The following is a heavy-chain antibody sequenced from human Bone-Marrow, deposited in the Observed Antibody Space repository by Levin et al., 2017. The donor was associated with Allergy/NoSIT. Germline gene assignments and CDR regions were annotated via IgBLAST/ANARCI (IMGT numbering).Heavy chain of an antibody. J-gene: IGHJ3*01. CDR2: INTNTGGT. Sequence: GASVKVSCKASGYTFTAYFIHWVRQAPGQGLEWMGRINTNTGGTDYAPKFQAWITMTRDTSMSTAYMSLSSLTSDDTAVYYCARDPLPVQGGSTFNIDAFDVWGQGTRVSVSS. CDR1: GYTFTAYF. V-gene: IGHV1-2*04. D-gene: IGHD3-10*01. CDR3: ARDPLPVQGGSTFNIDAFDV.